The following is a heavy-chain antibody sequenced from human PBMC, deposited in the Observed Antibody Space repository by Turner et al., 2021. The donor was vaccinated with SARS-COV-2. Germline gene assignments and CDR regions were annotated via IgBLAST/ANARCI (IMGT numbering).Heavy chain of an antibody. CDR2: ISSSSRTI. V-gene: IGHV3-48*01. J-gene: IGHJ4*02. Sequence: EVQLVESGGGLVQPGGSLRPSCAASGFTFSSDTMNWVRQAPGKGLEWVSYISSSSRTIDYADSVKGRFTISRDNAKNSLYLQMNSLRAEDTAVYYCARDLGGYFDYWGQGTLVTVSS. CDR3: ARDLGGYFDY. CDR1: GFTFSSDT. D-gene: IGHD2-15*01.